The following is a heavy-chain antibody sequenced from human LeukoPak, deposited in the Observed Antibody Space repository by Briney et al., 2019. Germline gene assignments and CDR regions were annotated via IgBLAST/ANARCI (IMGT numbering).Heavy chain of an antibody. Sequence: GGSLRLSCAASGFTFSSYGMHWVRQAPGKGLEWVATIWYDGGNEYYADSVKGRFTISRDNSKNTLYLQVNSLRAEDTAVYYCARSTSGSGYDIDYWGQGTLVTVSS. CDR1: GFTFSSYG. CDR2: IWYDGGNE. D-gene: IGHD5-12*01. V-gene: IGHV3-33*01. J-gene: IGHJ4*02. CDR3: ARSTSGSGYDIDY.